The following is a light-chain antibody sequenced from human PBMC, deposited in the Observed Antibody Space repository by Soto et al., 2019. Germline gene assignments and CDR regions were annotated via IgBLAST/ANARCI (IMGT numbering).Light chain of an antibody. CDR1: QSVSRI. V-gene: IGKV3-15*01. Sequence: EIVITYSPATLSFSPVERTTLSCRASQSVSRILSWYQQKPGQAPRLLIYGASTRATGIPVRFSGSGSGTEFTLTISSLQSEDFAVYYCQQYDRWPPTFGQGTKVDIK. CDR2: GAS. J-gene: IGKJ1*01. CDR3: QQYDRWPPT.